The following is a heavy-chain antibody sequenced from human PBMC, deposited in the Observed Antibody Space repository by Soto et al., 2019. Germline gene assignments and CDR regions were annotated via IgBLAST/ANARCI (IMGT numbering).Heavy chain of an antibody. D-gene: IGHD6-19*01. Sequence: ASVKVSCKASGYTFTNYYMHCVRQAPGQGLEWMGIINPSGGSTSYAQKFQGRITMTREMSKSTVYMELSSLRSEDTAVYYCARASSGSTYAHFDYWGQGTLVTVSS. CDR1: GYTFTNYY. V-gene: IGHV1-46*01. CDR3: ARASSGSTYAHFDY. CDR2: INPSGGST. J-gene: IGHJ4*02.